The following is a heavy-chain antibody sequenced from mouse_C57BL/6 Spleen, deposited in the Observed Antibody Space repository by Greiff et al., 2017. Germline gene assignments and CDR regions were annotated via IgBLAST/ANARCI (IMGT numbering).Heavy chain of an antibody. J-gene: IGHJ2*01. V-gene: IGHV1-69*01. CDR2: IDPSDSYT. Sequence: VQLQQPGAELVMPGASVKLSCKASGYTFTSYWMHWVKQRPGQGLEWIGEIDPSDSYTNYNQKFKGKSTLTVDKSSSTAYMQRSSLTSEDSAVYYCARGTTVVARYFDYWGQGTTLTVSS. CDR1: GYTFTSYW. CDR3: ARGTTVVARYFDY. D-gene: IGHD1-1*01.